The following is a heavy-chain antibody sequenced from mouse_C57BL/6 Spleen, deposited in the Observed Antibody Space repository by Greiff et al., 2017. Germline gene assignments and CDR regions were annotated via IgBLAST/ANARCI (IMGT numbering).Heavy chain of an antibody. CDR2: ISSGSSTI. CDR1: GFTFSDYG. Sequence: EVQLVESGGGLVKPGGSLTLSCAASGFTFSDYGMHWVRQAPEKGLEWVAYISSGSSTIYYADTVKGRFTISRDNAKNTLFLQMTSLRSEDTAMYYCARGASWFAYWGQGTLVTVSA. CDR3: ARGASWFAY. V-gene: IGHV5-17*01. J-gene: IGHJ3*01. D-gene: IGHD3-1*01.